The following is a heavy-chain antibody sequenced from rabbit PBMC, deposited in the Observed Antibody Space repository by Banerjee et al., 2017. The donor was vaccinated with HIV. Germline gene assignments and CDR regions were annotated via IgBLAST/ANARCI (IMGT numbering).Heavy chain of an antibody. CDR3: ARSYGGSSYWVYYLNL. J-gene: IGHJ4*01. CDR1: GFSFSSYYY. CDR2: IYAGVGGST. D-gene: IGHD8-1*01. Sequence: QSLEESGGDLVKPGASLTLTCTASGFSFSSYYYMCWVRQAPGKGLEWIACIYAGVGGSTYYATWAKGRFTISKTSSTTVTLQMTSLTAADTATYFCARSYGGSSYWVYYLNLWGPGTLVTVS. V-gene: IGHV1S40*01.